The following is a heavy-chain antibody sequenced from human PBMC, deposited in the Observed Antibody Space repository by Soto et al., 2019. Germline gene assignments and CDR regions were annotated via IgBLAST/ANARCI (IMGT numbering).Heavy chain of an antibody. J-gene: IGHJ6*02. CDR3: AVVGATVGYYYGMDV. Sequence: ASVKVSCKASGYTFTSYYMHWVRQAPGQGLEWMGIINPSGGSTSYAQKFQGRVTMTRDTSTSTVYMELSSLRSEDTAVYYCAVVGATVGYYYGMDVWGQGTTVTVSS. D-gene: IGHD1-26*01. V-gene: IGHV1-46*01. CDR1: GYTFTSYY. CDR2: INPSGGST.